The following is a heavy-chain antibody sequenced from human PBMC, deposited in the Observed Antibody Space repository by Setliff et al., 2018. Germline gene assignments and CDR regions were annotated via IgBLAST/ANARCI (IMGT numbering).Heavy chain of an antibody. J-gene: IGHJ6*02. CDR2: IYHNGNT. V-gene: IGHV4-59*02. CDR1: GGSVSPYF. CDR3: ARDRTAYSYGLDV. Sequence: SETLSLTCTVSGGSVSPYFWSWIRQPPGKGLQWIGYIYHNGNTNFNPSLKSRVNMSIDTSKNQLALNLKSVTAADTAVYYCARDRTAYSYGLDVWGQGTTVTVSS. D-gene: IGHD5-18*01.